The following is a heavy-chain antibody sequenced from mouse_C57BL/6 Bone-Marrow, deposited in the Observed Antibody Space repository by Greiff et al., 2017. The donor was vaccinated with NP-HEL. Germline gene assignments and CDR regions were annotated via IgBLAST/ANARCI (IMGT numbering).Heavy chain of an antibody. V-gene: IGHV1-55*01. D-gene: IGHD2-12*01. CDR1: GYTFTSYW. CDR2: IYPGSGST. Sequence: VQLQQPGAELVKPGASVKMSCKASGYTFTSYWITWVKQRPGQGLEWIGDIYPGSGSTNYNEKFKSQATLTVDTSSSTAYMQLSSLTSEDAAVYYSEREENYSDYDYAMDYWGQGTSVTVSS. CDR3: EREENYSDYDYAMDY. J-gene: IGHJ4*01.